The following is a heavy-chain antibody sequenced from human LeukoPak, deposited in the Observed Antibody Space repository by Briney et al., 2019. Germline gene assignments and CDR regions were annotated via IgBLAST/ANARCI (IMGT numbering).Heavy chain of an antibody. CDR2: IKQDGSEE. CDR3: ARDGLGSAFDY. D-gene: IGHD3/OR15-3a*01. J-gene: IGHJ4*02. CDR1: GFTFSSHW. Sequence: GGSLRLSCAASGFTFSSHWMTWVRQAPGKGLEWVANIKQDGSEEYYVDSGKGRFTISRDNAKNSLYLQMNSLRAEDTAVYYCARDGLGSAFDYWGQGTLVTVSS. V-gene: IGHV3-7*01.